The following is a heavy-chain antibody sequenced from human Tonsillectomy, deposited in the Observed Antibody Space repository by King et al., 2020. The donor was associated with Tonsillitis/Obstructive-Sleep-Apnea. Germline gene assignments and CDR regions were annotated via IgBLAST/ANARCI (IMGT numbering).Heavy chain of an antibody. CDR2: IYYSGST. D-gene: IGHD2-2*01. Sequence: QLQESGPGLVKPSETLSLTCTVSGGSISSSSYYWGWIRQPPGKGLEWMVSIYYSGSTYYKPSLKSRVNISGDKSKNQFSLKLSSVTAADTAVYYCASQIPAPYYYMDVWGKGTTVTVSS. V-gene: IGHV4-39*01. CDR3: ASQIPAPYYYMDV. CDR1: GGSISSSSYY. J-gene: IGHJ6*03.